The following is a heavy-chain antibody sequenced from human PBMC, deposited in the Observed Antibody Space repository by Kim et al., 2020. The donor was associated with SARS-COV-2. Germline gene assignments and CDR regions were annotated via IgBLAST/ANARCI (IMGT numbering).Heavy chain of an antibody. J-gene: IGHJ4*02. CDR2: IYPSDSET. CDR1: GYSFTSYW. V-gene: IGHV5-51*01. D-gene: IGHD3-9*01. Sequence: GESLKISCKGSGYSFTSYWIGWVRQMPGKGLEWMGIIYPSDSETRYSPSFQGQVTISADKSISTAYLQWSSLKASDTAIYYCARPARFYDILTGYYRPGEFDYWGQGTLLTVSS. CDR3: ARPARFYDILTGYYRPGEFDY.